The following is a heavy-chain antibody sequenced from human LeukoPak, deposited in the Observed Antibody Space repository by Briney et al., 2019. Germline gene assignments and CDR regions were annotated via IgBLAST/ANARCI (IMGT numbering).Heavy chain of an antibody. Sequence: GGSLRLSCAASGFTFSNYRMNWVRQAPGRGLEWVSSITSSGSYIYYADSVKGRFTISRDNAKNSLYLQMNSLRAEDTAVYYCARDTDYYDRSGYYYYFDYWGQGTLVTVSS. CDR2: ITSSGSYI. CDR1: GFTFSNYR. V-gene: IGHV3-21*01. CDR3: ARDTDYYDRSGYYYYFDY. J-gene: IGHJ4*02. D-gene: IGHD3-22*01.